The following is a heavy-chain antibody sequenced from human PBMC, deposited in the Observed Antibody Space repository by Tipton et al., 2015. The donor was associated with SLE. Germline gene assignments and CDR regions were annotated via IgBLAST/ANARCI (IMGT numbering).Heavy chain of an antibody. J-gene: IGHJ6*02. D-gene: IGHD3-3*01. Sequence: GSLRLSCAASGFTFSSYAMSWVRQAPGKGLEWVSAISGSGGSTYYADSVKGRFTISRDNSKNTLYLQMNSLRAEDTAVYYCANSYDFWSDRYYGMDVWGQGTTVTVSS. CDR2: ISGSGGST. V-gene: IGHV3-23*01. CDR1: GFTFSSYA. CDR3: ANSYDFWSDRYYGMDV.